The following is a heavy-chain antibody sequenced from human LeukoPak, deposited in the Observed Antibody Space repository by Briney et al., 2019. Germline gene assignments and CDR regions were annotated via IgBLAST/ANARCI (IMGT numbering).Heavy chain of an antibody. Sequence: SETLSLTCAVYGGSFRGYYWSWIRQPPGKGLEWIGEINHSGSTNYNPSLKSRVTISVDTSKNQFSLKLSPVTAADTAVYYCARDSGSGWYLKYWGQGTLVTVSS. CDR3: ARDSGSGWYLKY. D-gene: IGHD6-19*01. CDR2: INHSGST. V-gene: IGHV4-34*01. CDR1: GGSFRGYY. J-gene: IGHJ4*02.